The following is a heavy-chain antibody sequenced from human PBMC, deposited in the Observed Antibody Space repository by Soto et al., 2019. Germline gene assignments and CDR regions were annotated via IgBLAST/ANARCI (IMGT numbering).Heavy chain of an antibody. V-gene: IGHV4-31*03. D-gene: IGHD1-1*01. CDR3: ARVHRTGLLGQYFDT. Sequence: QVQLQESGPGLVKPSQTLSLTCTVSGGSISSGDYYWSWIRQHPGKGLEWIAYIYYSGNTYYNPSLKSRVSLSVETSKNQFSLRLSSVTVADTAMYYCARVHRTGLLGQYFDTWGQGTMVTVAS. CDR2: IYYSGNT. J-gene: IGHJ4*02. CDR1: GGSISSGDYY.